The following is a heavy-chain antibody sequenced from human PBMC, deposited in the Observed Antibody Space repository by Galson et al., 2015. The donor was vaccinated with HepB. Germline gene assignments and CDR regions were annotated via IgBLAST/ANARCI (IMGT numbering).Heavy chain of an antibody. CDR3: ATVYGDYEGYYFDY. Sequence: SVTVSCKVSGYTLTELSMHWVRQAPGKGLEWMGGFDPEDGETIYAQKFQGRVTMTEDTSTDTAYMELSSLRSEDTAVYYCATVYGDYEGYYFDYWGQGTLVTVSS. J-gene: IGHJ4*02. CDR1: GYTLTELS. D-gene: IGHD4-17*01. V-gene: IGHV1-24*01. CDR2: FDPEDGET.